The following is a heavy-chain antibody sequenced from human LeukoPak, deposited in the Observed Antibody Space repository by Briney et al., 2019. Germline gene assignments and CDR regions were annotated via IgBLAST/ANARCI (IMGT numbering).Heavy chain of an antibody. CDR2: ISAYNGNT. Sequence: GASVKLSCKASGYTFTSFGISWVRQAPGQGLEWMGWISAYNGNTKSAQKFQGRVTMTTDTSTNTAYMELRSLRSDDTAVFYCVRDLGVDTSMIFFDYWGQGTLVTVSS. J-gene: IGHJ4*02. D-gene: IGHD5-18*01. CDR1: GYTFTSFG. V-gene: IGHV1-18*01. CDR3: VRDLGVDTSMIFFDY.